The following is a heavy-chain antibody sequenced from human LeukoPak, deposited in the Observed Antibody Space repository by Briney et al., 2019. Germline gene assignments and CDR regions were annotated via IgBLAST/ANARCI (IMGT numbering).Heavy chain of an antibody. Sequence: GGSLRLSCAASEFTFDKYWMHWVRQAPGKGLVWVSRINGDGTINSYADSVKGAFIISRDNAKNTLYLQVSSLRAEDTAVYYCATGNYYDSRGYYTFGHWGQGTLVTVSS. V-gene: IGHV3-74*01. CDR1: EFTFDKYW. CDR3: ATGNYYDSRGYYTFGH. D-gene: IGHD3-22*01. CDR2: INGDGTIN. J-gene: IGHJ4*02.